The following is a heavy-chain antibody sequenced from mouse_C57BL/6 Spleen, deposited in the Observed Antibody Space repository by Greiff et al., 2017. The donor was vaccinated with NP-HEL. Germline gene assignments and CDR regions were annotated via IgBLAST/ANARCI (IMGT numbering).Heavy chain of an antibody. J-gene: IGHJ2*01. Sequence: QVQLQQSGPELVKPGASVTISCKASGYSFSSSWMNWVKQRPGKGLEWIGRIYPGDGDTNYNGKFKGKATLTADKSSSTAYMQLSSLTSEDSAVYFCARGTTVVATGRYCDYWGQGTTRTVSS. CDR1: GYSFSSSW. D-gene: IGHD1-1*01. CDR3: ARGTTVVATGRYCDY. V-gene: IGHV1-82*01. CDR2: IYPGDGDT.